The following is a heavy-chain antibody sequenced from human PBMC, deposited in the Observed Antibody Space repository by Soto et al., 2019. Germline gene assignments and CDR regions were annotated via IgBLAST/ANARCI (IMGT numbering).Heavy chain of an antibody. V-gene: IGHV4-39*01. CDR2: IYDNGST. J-gene: IGHJ6*02. CDR3: ARHYGDYYYYYGMDV. Sequence: QLQLQESGPGLVKPSETLSLTCTVSGGSISSSNYYWGWIRQPPGKGLEWIGSIYDNGSTYYNPSLKSRVTISVDTSKNQFSLKLSSVTAADTAVYYCARHYGDYYYYYGMDVWGQGTTVTVSS. CDR1: GGSISSSNYY. D-gene: IGHD4-17*01.